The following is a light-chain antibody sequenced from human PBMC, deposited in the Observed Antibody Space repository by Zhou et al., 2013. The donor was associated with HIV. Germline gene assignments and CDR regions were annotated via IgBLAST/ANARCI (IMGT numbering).Light chain of an antibody. CDR1: QSVGYF. V-gene: IGKV3-20*01. Sequence: EVVMTQSPASLSLSPGKGATLSCRASQSVGYFLAWYQQRPGQPPRLLIYDASTRATGIPDRFSGSVSGTDFTLTISRLEPEDFAVYYCQQYGSSPRTFGGGTKVDVK. J-gene: IGKJ4*01. CDR2: DAS. CDR3: QQYGSSPRT.